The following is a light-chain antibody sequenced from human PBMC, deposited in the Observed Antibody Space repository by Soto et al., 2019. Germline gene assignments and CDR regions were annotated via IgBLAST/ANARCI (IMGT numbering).Light chain of an antibody. CDR3: QQYNGWPLT. CDR2: DIS. CDR1: QSVSSN. J-gene: IGKJ4*01. V-gene: IGKV3D-15*01. Sequence: EIVMTQSPATLSVSPEERATLSCRASQSVSSNLAWYQQKPGQAPSLLIYDISARATGIPTRFSGSGSGTEFTLTISSLQSEDFAVYYCQQYNGWPLTFGGGTKV.